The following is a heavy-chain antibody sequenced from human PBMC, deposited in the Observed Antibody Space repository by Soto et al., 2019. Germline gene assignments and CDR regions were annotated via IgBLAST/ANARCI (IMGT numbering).Heavy chain of an antibody. V-gene: IGHV3-30*04. CDR2: ISYDGSNK. D-gene: IGHD1-26*01. CDR1: GFTFSSFA. J-gene: IGHJ4*02. CDR3: ARAYPQVGSNYCDY. Sequence: QVQLVESGRGVVQPGRSLRLSCAASGFTFSSFAIHWVRQAPGKGLEWMAVISYDGSNKYYADSVEGRFTISRDNSKNAVFLQMNSLRPEDTAVYYCARAYPQVGSNYCDYWGQGTLVTVSS.